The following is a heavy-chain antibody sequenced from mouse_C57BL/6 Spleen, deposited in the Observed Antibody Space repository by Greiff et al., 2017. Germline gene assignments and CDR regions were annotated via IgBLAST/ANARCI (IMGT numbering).Heavy chain of an antibody. CDR3: AHITTVVAAGDY. CDR2: INPYNGGT. D-gene: IGHD1-1*01. J-gene: IGHJ2*01. Sequence: EVKVVESGPVLVKPGASVKMSCKASGYTFTDYYMNWVKQSHGKSLEWIGVINPYNGGTSYNQKFKGKATLTVDKSSSTAYMELNSLTSEDSAVYYCAHITTVVAAGDYWGQGTTLTVSS. CDR1: GYTFTDYY. V-gene: IGHV1-19*01.